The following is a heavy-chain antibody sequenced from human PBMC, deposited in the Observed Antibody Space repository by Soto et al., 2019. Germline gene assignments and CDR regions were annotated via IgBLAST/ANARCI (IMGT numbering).Heavy chain of an antibody. V-gene: IGHV4-30-4*01. J-gene: IGHJ4*02. Sequence: PSETLSLTCTVSGGSISSGDYYWSWIRQPPGKGLEWIGYIYYSGSTYYNPSLKSRVTISVDTSKNQFSLKLSSVTAADTAVYYCARHPSVVAATDYWGQGTLVTVSS. D-gene: IGHD2-15*01. CDR2: IYYSGST. CDR3: ARHPSVVAATDY. CDR1: GGSISSGDYY.